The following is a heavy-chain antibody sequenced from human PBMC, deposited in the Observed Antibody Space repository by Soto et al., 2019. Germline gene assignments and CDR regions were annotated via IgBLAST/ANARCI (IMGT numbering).Heavy chain of an antibody. CDR2: IYHSGTT. D-gene: IGHD1-26*01. CDR1: GGSISSSSYY. CDR3: ARMRRRWELPNWFDP. Sequence: SETLSLTCTVSGGSISSSSYYWGWIRQPPGKGLEWIGSIYHSGTTNYNPSLKRRVTISVDKSKNQLSLKLSSVTAADTAVYYCARMRRRWELPNWFDPWGQGTLVTVSS. V-gene: IGHV4-39*07. J-gene: IGHJ5*02.